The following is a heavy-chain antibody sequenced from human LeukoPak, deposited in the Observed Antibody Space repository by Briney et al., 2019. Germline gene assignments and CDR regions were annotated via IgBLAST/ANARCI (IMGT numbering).Heavy chain of an antibody. CDR2: INDSGGNT. J-gene: IGHJ4*02. Sequence: WGSLRLSCAASGFTFSSYAMSWVRQAPGKGLEWVSLINDSGGNTYYADSVKGRFTISRDNSKNTLFLQMSSLRAEDTAVYYCAKTSAGIRGSYFDYWGQGTLVTVSS. D-gene: IGHD3-10*01. CDR3: AKTSAGIRGSYFDY. CDR1: GFTFSSYA. V-gene: IGHV3-23*01.